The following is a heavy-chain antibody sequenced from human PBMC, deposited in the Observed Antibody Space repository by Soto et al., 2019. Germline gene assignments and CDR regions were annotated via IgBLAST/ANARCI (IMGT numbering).Heavy chain of an antibody. CDR3: TTDSYSTMIEVRFDS. V-gene: IGHV3-15*07. CDR1: GFVFSNAW. D-gene: IGHD3-22*01. Sequence: GGSLRLSCAGSGFVFSNAWINWVRQAPGKGLEWVGRIKSKALGGTTDFAAPVRGRFAITRDDSRNMAYMQMNSLNAEDTAVYYCTTDSYSTMIEVRFDSWGDGT. CDR2: IKSKALGGTT. J-gene: IGHJ4*01.